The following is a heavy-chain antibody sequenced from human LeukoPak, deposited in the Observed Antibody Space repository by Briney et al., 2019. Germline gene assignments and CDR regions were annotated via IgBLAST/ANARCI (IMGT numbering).Heavy chain of an antibody. V-gene: IGHV3-48*03. D-gene: IGHD3-10*02. Sequence: GGSLRLSCAASGFTFSSYEVNWVRQAPGKGLEWVSYISSSGSTIYYADSVKGRFTISRDNAKNSLYLQMNSLRAEDTAVYYCAELGITMIGGVWGNGTTVTISS. CDR2: ISSSGSTI. CDR3: AELGITMIGGV. J-gene: IGHJ6*04. CDR1: GFTFSSYE.